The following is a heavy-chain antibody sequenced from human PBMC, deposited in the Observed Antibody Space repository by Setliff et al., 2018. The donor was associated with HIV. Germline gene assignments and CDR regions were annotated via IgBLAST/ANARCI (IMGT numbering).Heavy chain of an antibody. V-gene: IGHV5-51*01. CDR2: IYPGDSDT. J-gene: IGHJ4*02. D-gene: IGHD3-10*01. CDR1: GYSFNNYW. Sequence: GESLKISCKGSGYSFNNYWIGWVRQMSGKGLEWMGIIYPGDSDTTYSPSFQGQVNISADKSISTAYLQWSSLKASDSAIYYCARAPRSPLRWRDTMVTVDYWGQGTLVTVSS. CDR3: ARAPRSPLRWRDTMVTVDY.